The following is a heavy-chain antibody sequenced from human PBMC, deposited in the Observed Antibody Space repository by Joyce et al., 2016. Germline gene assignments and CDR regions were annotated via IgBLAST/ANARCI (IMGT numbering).Heavy chain of an antibody. Sequence: QVTLKESGPTLVTPTQTLTLTCSFSGFSLSTAGVGVAWFRQPPGQALEWLAVVYLHDEKLYRPSLKNRLTITKDTSKNQVVLTMTNVDPVDTATYYCARRAAWDTARFDPWGQGTLVIVSS. V-gene: IGHV2-5*01. CDR2: VYLHDEK. D-gene: IGHD5-18*01. J-gene: IGHJ5*02. CDR1: GFSLSTAGVG. CDR3: ARRAAWDTARFDP.